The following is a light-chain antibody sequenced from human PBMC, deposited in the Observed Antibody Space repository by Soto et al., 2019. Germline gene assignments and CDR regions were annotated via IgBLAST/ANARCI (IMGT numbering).Light chain of an antibody. CDR2: DAS. Sequence: DIQMTQSPSTLSASVVYIVTITFRASQSISSWLAWYQQKPGKAPKLLIYDASSLESGVPSRFSGSGSGTEFTLTISRLQPDDFATYYCQKYNSYSWTFGQGTKVDIK. CDR3: QKYNSYSWT. J-gene: IGKJ1*01. CDR1: QSISSW. V-gene: IGKV1-5*01.